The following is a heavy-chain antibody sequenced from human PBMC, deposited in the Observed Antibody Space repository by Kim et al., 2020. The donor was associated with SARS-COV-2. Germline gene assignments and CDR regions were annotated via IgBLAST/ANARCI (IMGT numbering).Heavy chain of an antibody. CDR1: GFTFSSYA. CDR2: ISGSGGST. CDR3: AKDPGLLWFGELTDY. J-gene: IGHJ4*02. Sequence: GGSLRLSCAASGFTFSSYAMSWVRQAPGKGLEWVSAISGSGGSTYYADSVKGRFTISRDNSKNTLYLQMNSLRAEDTAVYYCAKDPGLLWFGELTDYWGQGTLVTVSS. D-gene: IGHD3-10*01. V-gene: IGHV3-23*01.